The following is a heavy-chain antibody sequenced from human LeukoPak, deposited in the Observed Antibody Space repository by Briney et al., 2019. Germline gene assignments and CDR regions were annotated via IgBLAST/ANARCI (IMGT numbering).Heavy chain of an antibody. CDR2: IYYSGST. CDR3: ARGGSSGYYSEYYFDY. J-gene: IGHJ4*02. D-gene: IGHD3-22*01. Sequence: PSETLSLTCTVSGGSISSYHWSWIRQPPGKGLEWIGYIYYSGSTNYNPSLKSRVTISVDTSKNQFSLKLSSVTAADTAVYYCARGGSSGYYSEYYFDYWGQGTLVTVSS. CDR1: GGSISSYH. V-gene: IGHV4-59*01.